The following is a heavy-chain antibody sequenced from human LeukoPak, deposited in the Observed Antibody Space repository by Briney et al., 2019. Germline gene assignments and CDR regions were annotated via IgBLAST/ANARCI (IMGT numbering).Heavy chain of an antibody. J-gene: IGHJ4*02. CDR2: IIPILGIA. CDR1: GGTFSSYT. D-gene: IGHD2-15*01. Sequence: SVTVSCTASGGTFSSYTISWVRHAPGQGLERMGRIIPILGIANYAQKFQGRVTITADKSTSTAYMELSSLRSEDTAVYYCARDDGGFPGWGQGTLVSVSS. V-gene: IGHV1-69*04. CDR3: ARDDGGFPG.